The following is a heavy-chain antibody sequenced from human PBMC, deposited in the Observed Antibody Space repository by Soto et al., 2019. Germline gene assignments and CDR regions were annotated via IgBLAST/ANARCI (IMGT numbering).Heavy chain of an antibody. CDR2: INHSGST. CDR1: GGSFSGYY. CDR3: ARLVPVVAATRMMNNWFDP. Sequence: SETLSLTCAVYGGSFSGYYWSWIRQPPGKGLEWIGEINHSGSTNYNPSLKSRVTISVDTSKNQFSLKLSSVTAADTAVYYCARLVPVVAATRMMNNWFDPWGQGTLVTVSS. V-gene: IGHV4-34*01. J-gene: IGHJ5*02. D-gene: IGHD2-15*01.